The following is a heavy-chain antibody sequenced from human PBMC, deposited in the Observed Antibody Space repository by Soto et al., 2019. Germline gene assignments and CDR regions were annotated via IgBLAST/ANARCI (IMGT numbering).Heavy chain of an antibody. CDR3: GRVCSFSSCSVWHY. J-gene: IGHJ4*02. CDR2: ITGSADKT. Sequence: EVQLLESGGDLVQPGGSLRLSCAASGFSLSNYAMTWVRQAPGKGLEWVSGITGSADKTYYADSVKGRFIISRDNSKNPLYMKMNSGRAEDAALYYGGRVCSFSSCSVWHYGGKGTLVPLS. CDR1: GFSLSNYA. D-gene: IGHD2-2*01. V-gene: IGHV3-23*01.